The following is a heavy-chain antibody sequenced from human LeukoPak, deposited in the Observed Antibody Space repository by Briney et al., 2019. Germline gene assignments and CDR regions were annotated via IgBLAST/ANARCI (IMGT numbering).Heavy chain of an antibody. CDR2: INHSGST. J-gene: IGHJ4*02. V-gene: IGHV4-34*01. D-gene: IGHD1-26*01. Sequence: PSETLSLTCAVYGGSFSGYYWSWIRQPPGKGLEWIREINHSGSTNYNPSLKSRVTISVDTSKNQFSLKLSSVTAADTAVYYCARPGRYSGYFDYWGQGTLVTVSS. CDR3: ARPGRYSGYFDY. CDR1: GGSFSGYY.